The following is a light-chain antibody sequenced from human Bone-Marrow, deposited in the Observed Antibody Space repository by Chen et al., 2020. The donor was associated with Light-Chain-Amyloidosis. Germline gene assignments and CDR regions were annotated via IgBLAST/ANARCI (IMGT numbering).Light chain of an antibody. CDR3: QQTYSTPIT. V-gene: IGKV1-39*01. CDR2: AAS. J-gene: IGKJ5*01. CDR1: QSISSY. Sequence: DIQMTQSPSSLSASVGARVTITCRASQSISSYLNWYQQKPGKAPKLLIYAASSLQRGVPSRFTGSGSETDFTLTISSLQSEDFATYYCQQTYSTPITFGPGTRLEIK.